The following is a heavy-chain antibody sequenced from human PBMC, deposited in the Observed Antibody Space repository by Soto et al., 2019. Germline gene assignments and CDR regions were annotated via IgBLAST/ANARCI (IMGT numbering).Heavy chain of an antibody. J-gene: IGHJ4*02. D-gene: IGHD5-18*01. CDR3: AKDHIGGYNYVGPLGY. CDR2: ISAGGSNT. V-gene: IGHV3-23*01. Sequence: GGSLRLSCAASGFSFSNYAMNWVRQAPGKGLEWVSAISAGGSNTNYADSVKGRFTISSDNSKNTLYLQMNGLRADDTAVYYCAKDHIGGYNYVGPLGYWGQGLPVTVSS. CDR1: GFSFSNYA.